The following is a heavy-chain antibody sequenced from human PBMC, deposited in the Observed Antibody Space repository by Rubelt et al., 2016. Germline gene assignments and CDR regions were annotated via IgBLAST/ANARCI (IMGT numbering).Heavy chain of an antibody. D-gene: IGHD2-2*02. CDR2: ISSSESNT. CDR3: AKGVVPCSSTTCYTLSAFDI. V-gene: IGHV3-23*01. CDR1: GFTFNSYA. Sequence: GGGLVQPGGSLSLSCAASGFTFNSYAMTWVRQAPGKGLQWVSGISSSESNTYYAASVKDRFTISRDNTKNTQFLQMNSLRAEDTASYYCAKGVVPCSSTTCYTLSAFDIWGQGTMVTVFS. J-gene: IGHJ3*02.